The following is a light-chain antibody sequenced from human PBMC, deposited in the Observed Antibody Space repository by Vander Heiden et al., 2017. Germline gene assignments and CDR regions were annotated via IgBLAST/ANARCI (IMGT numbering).Light chain of an antibody. V-gene: IGKV3-15*01. Sequence: EIVMTQSPGIVSLSPGESATLSCRASQTVRSHLAWYQQKPGQAPRLLIYDASTWATGVPARFSGSGSGTDFTLTISSLQSEDFAVYYCQQYYNWWTFGQGTKVELK. CDR1: QTVRSH. J-gene: IGKJ1*01. CDR2: DAS. CDR3: QQYYNWWT.